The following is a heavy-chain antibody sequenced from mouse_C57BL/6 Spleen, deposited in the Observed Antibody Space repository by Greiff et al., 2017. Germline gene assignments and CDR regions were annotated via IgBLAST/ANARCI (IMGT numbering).Heavy chain of an antibody. CDR2: IWSDGST. CDR3: ARHPGLGRWAMDY. V-gene: IGHV2-6-1*01. CDR1: GFSLTSYG. Sequence: QVQLKESGPGLVAPSQSLSITCTVSGFSLTSYGVHWVRQPPGKGLEWLVVIWSDGSTTYNSALKSRLSISKDNSKSQVFLKMNSLPTDDTAMYYCARHPGLGRWAMDYWGQGTSVTVSS. D-gene: IGHD4-1*01. J-gene: IGHJ4*01.